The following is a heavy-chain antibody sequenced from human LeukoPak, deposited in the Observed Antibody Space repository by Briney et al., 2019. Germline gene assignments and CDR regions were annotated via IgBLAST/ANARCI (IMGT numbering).Heavy chain of an antibody. CDR2: IRYDGSNK. V-gene: IGHV3-30*02. J-gene: IGHJ4*02. CDR3: AKDLVVVVPALFDY. Sequence: SGGSLRLSCAASGFTFSSYGMHWVRHAPGKGLECVAFIRYDGSNKYYADSVKGRFTISRDNSKNTLYLQMNSLRAEDTAVYYCAKDLVVVVPALFDYWGQGTLVTVSS. CDR1: GFTFSSYG. D-gene: IGHD2-2*01.